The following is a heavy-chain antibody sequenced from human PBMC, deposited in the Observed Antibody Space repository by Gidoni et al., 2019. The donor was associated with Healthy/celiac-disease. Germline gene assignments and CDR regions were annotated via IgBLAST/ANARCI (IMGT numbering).Heavy chain of an antibody. CDR1: GHTFTSYD. CDR3: ARDSSGYKG. D-gene: IGHD3-22*01. Sequence: QVHLFLSGAEVKTPGASVQVFCKASGHTFTSYDINWVRQATGQALEWMGWMNPNSGNTGYAQKVQGRVTMTRNTSISTAYMELSSLRSEDTAVYYCARDSSGYKGWGQGTLVTVSS. CDR2: MNPNSGNT. V-gene: IGHV1-8*01. J-gene: IGHJ4*02.